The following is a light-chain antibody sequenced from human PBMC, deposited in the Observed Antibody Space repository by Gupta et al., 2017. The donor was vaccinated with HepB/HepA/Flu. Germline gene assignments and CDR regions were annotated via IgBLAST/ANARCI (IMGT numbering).Light chain of an antibody. CDR1: QNINSN. J-gene: IGKJ2*01. CDR2: GAS. V-gene: IGKV3-15*01. Sequence: TVMTQSPATLSVSPGERATLSVRASQNINSNLAWYKQKPGQAPRLLIYGASTRATGVPARFSGSGSGTEFTLIISSLQSEDSAVYYCHQYNNWPHTFGQGTKMEI. CDR3: HQYNNWPHT.